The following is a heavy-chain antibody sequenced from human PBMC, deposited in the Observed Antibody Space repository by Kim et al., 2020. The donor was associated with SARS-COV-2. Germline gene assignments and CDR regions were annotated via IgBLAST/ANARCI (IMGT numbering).Heavy chain of an antibody. J-gene: IGHJ6*02. CDR3: ARVRSGRYYYYYGMDV. D-gene: IGHD3-10*01. CDR2: INAGNGNT. Sequence: ASVKVSCKASGYTFTSYAMHWVRQAPGQRLEWMGWINAGNGNTKYSQKFQGRVTITRDTSASTAYMELSSLRSEDTAVYYCARVRSGRYYYYYGMDVWGQGTTVTVSS. V-gene: IGHV1-3*01. CDR1: GYTFTSYA.